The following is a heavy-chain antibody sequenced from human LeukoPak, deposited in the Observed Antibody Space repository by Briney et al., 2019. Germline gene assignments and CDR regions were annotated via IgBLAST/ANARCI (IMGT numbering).Heavy chain of an antibody. CDR3: ARRHSSGWFYY. D-gene: IGHD6-19*01. V-gene: IGHV4-38-2*02. Sequence: SETLSLTCTVSGYSISNCYYWDWIRQPPGRGLEWIGNIYRSGSTSYNPSLKSRVTISVDTSKNQFSLKVNSVTAADTAVYYCARRHSSGWFYYWGQGTLVTVYS. J-gene: IGHJ4*02. CDR1: GYSISNCYY. CDR2: IYRSGST.